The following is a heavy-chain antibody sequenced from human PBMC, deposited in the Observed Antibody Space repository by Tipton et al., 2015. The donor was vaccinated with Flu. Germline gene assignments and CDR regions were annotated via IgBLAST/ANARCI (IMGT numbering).Heavy chain of an antibody. CDR3: ARQVDSATDYFDL. CDR1: GLTVSSNY. D-gene: IGHD2-15*01. J-gene: IGHJ5*02. V-gene: IGHV3-53*01. CDR2: IYTGGST. Sequence: QLVQSGAGLIQPGGSLRLSCAASGLTVSSNYISWVRQAPGKGLQWVSVIYTGGSTYYTPSVRGRFTVSKDNSKNTVYLQMNSLRAEDTALYYCARQVDSATDYFDLWGQGTLVTVSS.